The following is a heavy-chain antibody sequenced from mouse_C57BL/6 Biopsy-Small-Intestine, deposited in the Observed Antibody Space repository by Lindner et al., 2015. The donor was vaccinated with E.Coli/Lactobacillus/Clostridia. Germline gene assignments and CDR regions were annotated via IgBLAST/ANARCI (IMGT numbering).Heavy chain of an antibody. J-gene: IGHJ3*01. Sequence: VQLQESGTELVRPGASVKLSCKASGYTFGSYWMHWVKQRPGQGLEWIGNINPSNGGTNYNEKFKSKATLTVDKSSSTAYMQLSSLTSEDSAVYYCTGEGYGNPFAYWGQGTLVTVSA. V-gene: IGHV1-53*01. CDR2: INPSNGGT. CDR1: GYTFGSYW. D-gene: IGHD2-10*02. CDR3: TGEGYGNPFAY.